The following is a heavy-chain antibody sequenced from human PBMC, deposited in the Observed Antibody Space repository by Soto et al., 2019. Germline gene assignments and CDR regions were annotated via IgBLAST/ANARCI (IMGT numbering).Heavy chain of an antibody. CDR2: IYYSGST. V-gene: IGHV4-39*01. D-gene: IGHD2-2*01. CDR3: ARHALGYCSSTSCYAGSWFDP. Sequence: QLQLQESGPGLVKPSETLSLTCTVSGGSISSSSYYWGWIRQPPGKGLEWIGSIYYSGSTYYNPSLKSRVTISVDTSKNQSSLKLSSVTAADTAVYYCARHALGYCSSTSCYAGSWFDPWGQGTLVTVSS. CDR1: GGSISSSSYY. J-gene: IGHJ5*02.